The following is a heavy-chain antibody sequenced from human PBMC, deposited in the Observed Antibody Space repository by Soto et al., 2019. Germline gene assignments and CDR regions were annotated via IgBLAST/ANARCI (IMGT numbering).Heavy chain of an antibody. V-gene: IGHV1-69*06. Sequence: XAVKVCCKASAGTFSSYAISWVRQAPGQGLEWMGGIIPIFGTANYAQKFQGRVTITADKSTSTAYMELRSLRSEDTAVYYCARGGQYCSGGSCYYYSRHYYGMDVWGQGTTVTGSS. CDR1: AGTFSSYA. CDR2: IIPIFGTA. CDR3: ARGGQYCSGGSCYYYSRHYYGMDV. J-gene: IGHJ6*02. D-gene: IGHD2-15*01.